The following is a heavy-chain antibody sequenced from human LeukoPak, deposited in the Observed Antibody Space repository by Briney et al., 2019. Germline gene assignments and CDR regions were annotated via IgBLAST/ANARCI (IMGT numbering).Heavy chain of an antibody. CDR3: ARGRVAILTGYSTFDY. V-gene: IGHV1-8*03. Sequence: ASVKASCKASGYTFTSYDINWVRQATGQGLEWMGWMNPNSGNTGYAQKFQGRVTITRNTSISTAYMELSSLRSEDTAVYYCARGRVAILTGYSTFDYWGQGTLVTVSS. D-gene: IGHD3-9*01. CDR2: MNPNSGNT. J-gene: IGHJ4*02. CDR1: GYTFTSYD.